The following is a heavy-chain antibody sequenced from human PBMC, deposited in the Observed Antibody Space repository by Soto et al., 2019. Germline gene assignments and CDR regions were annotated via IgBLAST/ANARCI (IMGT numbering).Heavy chain of an antibody. CDR3: AKARGRSNWVNYYGLDV. V-gene: IGHV3-30*18. CDR2: ITYDGSYS. D-gene: IGHD1-1*01. Sequence: QEQLVESGGGVVQSGRSLRLSCVGSGFVFRLFGMHWVRQAPGKGLEWVALITYDGSYSHYADVVKGRFTIARDDDKATVSLQMDNLTPEDTALYYCAKARGRSNWVNYYGLDVWGQGTTVTVSS. J-gene: IGHJ6*02. CDR1: GFVFRLFG.